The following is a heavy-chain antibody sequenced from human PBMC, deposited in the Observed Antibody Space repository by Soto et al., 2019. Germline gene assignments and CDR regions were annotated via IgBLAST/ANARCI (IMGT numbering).Heavy chain of an antibody. CDR1: GYTFTSYG. J-gene: IGHJ4*02. Sequence: QVQLVQSGAEVKKPGASVKVSCKASGYTFTSYGISWVRQAPGQGLEWMGWISAYNGNTNYAQKLQGRVTMTTDTATSTAYMELRSLRSDDTAVYYCARVTYYYDSSGYSHRFFDYWGQGTLVTVSS. D-gene: IGHD3-22*01. V-gene: IGHV1-18*01. CDR2: ISAYNGNT. CDR3: ARVTYYYDSSGYSHRFFDY.